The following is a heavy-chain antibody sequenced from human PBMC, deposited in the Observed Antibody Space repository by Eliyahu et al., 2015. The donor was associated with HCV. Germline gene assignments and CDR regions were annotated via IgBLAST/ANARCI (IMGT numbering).Heavy chain of an antibody. Sequence: EVQLVESGGGLVQPGRSLRLSCAASGFKFDDYVIHWVRQIPGKGLQWVSSINWNSVSIGYADYVRGRFTIFRDNTKNSLDLQMNNLRPEDTGFYYCTRGGDHRRNNWYWFFDLWGRGTPVTVSS. CDR2: INWNSVSI. CDR1: GFKFDDYV. J-gene: IGHJ2*01. CDR3: TRGGDHRRNNWYWFFDL. D-gene: IGHD1-1*01. V-gene: IGHV3-9*01.